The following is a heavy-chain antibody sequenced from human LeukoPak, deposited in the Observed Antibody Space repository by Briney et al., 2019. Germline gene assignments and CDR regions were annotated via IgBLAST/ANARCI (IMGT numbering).Heavy chain of an antibody. CDR3: ASAIHDYGESFDY. D-gene: IGHD4-17*01. CDR1: GGTFSSYA. Sequence: SVKVSCKASGGTFSSYAISLVRQAPGQGLEWMGGIIPIFGTANYAQKFQGRVTITTDESTSTAYMELSSLRSEDTAVYYCASAIHDYGESFDYWGQGTLVTVSS. J-gene: IGHJ4*02. V-gene: IGHV1-69*05. CDR2: IIPIFGTA.